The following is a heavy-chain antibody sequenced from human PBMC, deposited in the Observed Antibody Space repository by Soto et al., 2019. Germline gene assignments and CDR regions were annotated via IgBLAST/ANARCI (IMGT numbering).Heavy chain of an antibody. CDR1: CGSIISYY. J-gene: IGHJ6*02. Sequence: PSETLSLTCTVSCGSIISYYWSWIRQPPGKGLEWIGYIYYSGSTNYNPSLKSRVTISVDTSKNQFSLKLSSVTAADTAVYYCARDRGYSSGWYGMDVWGQGTTVTVT. CDR3: ARDRGYSSGWYGMDV. CDR2: IYYSGST. V-gene: IGHV4-59*01. D-gene: IGHD6-19*01.